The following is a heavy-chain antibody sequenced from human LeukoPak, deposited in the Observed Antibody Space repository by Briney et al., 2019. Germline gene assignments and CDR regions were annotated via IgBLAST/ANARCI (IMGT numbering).Heavy chain of an antibody. Sequence: GGSLRLSCVASGFIFSNFAMTWVRQAPGKGLEWVSTITGGGDGTFYADSVNGRFIISRDNFKNTLSLQMNSLRAEDKAVYYCASLQTGTTGDYWGQGTLVTVSS. CDR2: ITGGGDGT. CDR1: GFIFSNFA. D-gene: IGHD1-7*01. J-gene: IGHJ4*02. V-gene: IGHV3-23*01. CDR3: ASLQTGTTGDY.